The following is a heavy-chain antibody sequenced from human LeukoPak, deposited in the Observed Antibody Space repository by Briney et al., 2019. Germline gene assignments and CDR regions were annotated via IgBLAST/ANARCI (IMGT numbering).Heavy chain of an antibody. V-gene: IGHV3-11*05. CDR2: ISSSSSYT. D-gene: IGHD3-3*01. CDR3: ARDGGYGMDV. J-gene: IGHJ6*02. CDR1: GFTFNTYA. Sequence: GGSLRLSCAASGFTFNTYAMSWVRQAPGKGLEWVSYISSSSSYTNYADSVKGRFTISRDNAKNSLYLQMNSLRAEDTAVYYCARDGGYGMDVWGQGTTVTVSS.